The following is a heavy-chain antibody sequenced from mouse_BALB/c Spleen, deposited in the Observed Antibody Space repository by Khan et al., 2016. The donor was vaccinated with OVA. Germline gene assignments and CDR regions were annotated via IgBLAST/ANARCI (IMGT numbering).Heavy chain of an antibody. CDR1: GDSITSGY. CDR3: ARYDYDYDGAFAY. V-gene: IGHV3-8*02. CDR2: ISYSGST. D-gene: IGHD2-4*01. Sequence: EVQLQESGPSLVKPSQTLSLTCPVTGDSITSGYWNWIRKFPGNKLEYMGYISYSGSTYYNPSLKSRISITRDTSKNQYYLQLNSVTTEDTATYYCARYDYDYDGAFAYWGQGTLVTVSA. J-gene: IGHJ3*01.